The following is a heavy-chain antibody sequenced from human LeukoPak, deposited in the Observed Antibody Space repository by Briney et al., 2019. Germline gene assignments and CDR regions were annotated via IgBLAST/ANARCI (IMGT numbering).Heavy chain of an antibody. CDR3: ARDHDWGVDY. D-gene: IGHD7-27*01. CDR1: GFTFTDHY. J-gene: IGHJ4*02. CDR2: INGKRGDT. Sequence: ASVKVSCKAPGFTFTDHYMHWVRQAPGQGLEWMGWINGKRGDTNYAQNFQDRVTMTRDTSTSTVYMELSRLTVDDTAVYYCARDHDWGVDYWGQGTLVTVSS. V-gene: IGHV1-2*02.